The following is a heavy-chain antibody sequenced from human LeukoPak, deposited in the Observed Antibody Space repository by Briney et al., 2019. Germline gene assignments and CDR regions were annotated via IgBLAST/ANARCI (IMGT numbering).Heavy chain of an antibody. Sequence: ASVKVSCKASGGTFSSYAISWVRQAPGQGLEWMGGIIPIFGTANYAQKFQGRVTITTDESTSTAYMELSSLRSEDTAVYYCARDKGGSGYYFHWGQGTLVTVSS. CDR2: IIPIFGTA. J-gene: IGHJ4*02. CDR3: ARDKGGSGYYFH. CDR1: GGTFSSYA. V-gene: IGHV1-69*05. D-gene: IGHD3-22*01.